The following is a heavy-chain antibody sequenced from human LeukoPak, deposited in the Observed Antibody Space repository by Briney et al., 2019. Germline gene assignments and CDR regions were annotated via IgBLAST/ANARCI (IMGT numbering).Heavy chain of an antibody. D-gene: IGHD6-6*01. V-gene: IGHV1-8*01. CDR2: MNPNSGNT. J-gene: IGHJ5*02. CDR3: ARDAGSEQLVSNWFDP. Sequence: ASVKVSCKASGYTFTSYDINWVRQATGQGLEWMGWMNPNSGNTGYAQKFQGRVTMTRDTSISTAYMELSRLRSDDTAVYYCARDAGSEQLVSNWFDPWGQGTLVTVSS. CDR1: GYTFTSYD.